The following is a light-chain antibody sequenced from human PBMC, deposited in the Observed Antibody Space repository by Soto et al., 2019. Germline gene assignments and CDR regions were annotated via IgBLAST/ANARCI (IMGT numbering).Light chain of an antibody. CDR1: GSDIGDSNF. V-gene: IGLV2-14*01. CDR3: ASFRSGTILV. J-gene: IGLJ1*01. Sequence: QSALTQPASVSGSPGQSVTISCTGPGSDIGDSNFISWYQHSPGKAPRLLIYEVTNRPSGVSKRFSGSKAGNTASLTISGLLDDDEADYFCASFRSGTILVFGTGTKLTVL. CDR2: EVT.